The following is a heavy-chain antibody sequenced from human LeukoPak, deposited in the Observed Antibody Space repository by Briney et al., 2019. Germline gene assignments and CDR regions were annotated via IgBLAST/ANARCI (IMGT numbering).Heavy chain of an antibody. V-gene: IGHV1-69*13. J-gene: IGHJ3*02. CDR3: ARERIVGTIGAFDI. CDR1: GGTFSSYA. CDR2: IIPIFGTA. Sequence: SVKVSCKASGGTFSSYAISWVRQAPGQGIEWMGGIIPIFGTANYAQKFQGRVTINADESTSTAYMELSSLRSEDTAVYYCARERIVGTIGAFDIWGQGTMVTVSS. D-gene: IGHD1-26*01.